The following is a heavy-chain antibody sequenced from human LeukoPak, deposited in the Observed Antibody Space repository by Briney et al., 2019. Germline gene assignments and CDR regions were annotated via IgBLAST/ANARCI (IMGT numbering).Heavy chain of an antibody. CDR3: ARDFTDYGDYGAFDY. V-gene: IGHV3-33*01. D-gene: IGHD4-17*01. Sequence: GGSLRLSCEASGFTFSSYGMHWVRQAPGKGLEWVAVIWYDGSNKYYADSVKGRFTISRDNSKNTLYLQMNSLRAEDTAVYYCARDFTDYGDYGAFDYWGQGTLVTVSS. CDR1: GFTFSSYG. J-gene: IGHJ4*02. CDR2: IWYDGSNK.